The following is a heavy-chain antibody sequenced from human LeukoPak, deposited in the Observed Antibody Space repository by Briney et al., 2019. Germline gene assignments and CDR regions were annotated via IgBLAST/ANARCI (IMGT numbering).Heavy chain of an antibody. CDR1: GFTFTSYA. CDR3: ARAPQWLSDC. D-gene: IGHD6-19*01. J-gene: IGHJ4*02. CDR2: ISGSGGST. Sequence: GGSLRLSCAASGFTFTSYAMTWVRQAPGKGLEWVSTISGSGGSTYYADSVKGRFTISRDNAKNSLYLQMNSLRAEDTAVYYCARAPQWLSDCWGQGTLVTVSS. V-gene: IGHV3-23*01.